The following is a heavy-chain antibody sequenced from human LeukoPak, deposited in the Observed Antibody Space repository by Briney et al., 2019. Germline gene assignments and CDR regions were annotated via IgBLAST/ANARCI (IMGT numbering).Heavy chain of an antibody. CDR2: IKSKSDGGTT. Sequence: GGSLRLSCAASGFTFNNAWMSWVRQAPGKGLEWVGRIKSKSDGGTTDYAAPVKGRFTISRDDSENTLYLQMNSLKTEDTAVYYCTTAYCGGDCYTASFAYWGQGTLVTFSS. CDR3: TTAYCGGDCYTASFAY. D-gene: IGHD2-21*02. CDR1: GFTFNNAW. V-gene: IGHV3-15*01. J-gene: IGHJ4*02.